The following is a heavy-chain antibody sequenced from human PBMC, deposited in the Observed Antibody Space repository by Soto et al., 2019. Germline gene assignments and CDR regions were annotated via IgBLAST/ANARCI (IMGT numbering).Heavy chain of an antibody. CDR1: GFTFSRHG. Sequence: QVQLVESGGGVVQSGGSLRVSCAASGFTFSRHGMHWVRQAPGKGLEWVAVVWSDGSDQRYADSVRGRFTISRDNSKNTLSLQMNSLRDEDTAVYYCARENTYRSDSGSGCTGSNYMDVWGKGTTVTVSS. D-gene: IGHD5-12*01. CDR3: ARENTYRSDSGSGCTGSNYMDV. CDR2: VWSDGSDQ. V-gene: IGHV3-33*01. J-gene: IGHJ6*03.